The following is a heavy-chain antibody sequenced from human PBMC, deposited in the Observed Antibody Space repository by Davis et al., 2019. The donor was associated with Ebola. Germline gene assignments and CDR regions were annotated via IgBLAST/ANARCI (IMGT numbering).Heavy chain of an antibody. D-gene: IGHD3-22*01. V-gene: IGHV1-46*01. J-gene: IGHJ4*02. Sequence: ASVKVSCKASGYTFTSYYMHWVRQAPGQGLEWMGIINPSGGSTSYAQKFQGRVTMTRDTSTSTVYMELSSLISEDTAVYYCARDDWMSHYDSSGYPDFDYWGQGTLVTVSS. CDR3: ARDDWMSHYDSSGYPDFDY. CDR2: INPSGGST. CDR1: GYTFTSYY.